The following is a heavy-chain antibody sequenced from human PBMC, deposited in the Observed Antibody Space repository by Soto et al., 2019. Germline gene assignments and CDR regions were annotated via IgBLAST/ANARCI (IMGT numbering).Heavy chain of an antibody. CDR2: ISWNSGSI. CDR1: GFTFDDYA. Sequence: EVQLVESGGGLVQPGRSLRLSCAASGFTFDDYAMHWVRQAPGKGLEWVSGISWNSGSIGYADSVKGRFTISRDNAKNSLYLQMNSLRAEDTALYYCAKAGLGGDYYHYYMDVWGKGTTVTVSS. V-gene: IGHV3-9*01. D-gene: IGHD3-16*01. CDR3: AKAGLGGDYYHYYMDV. J-gene: IGHJ6*03.